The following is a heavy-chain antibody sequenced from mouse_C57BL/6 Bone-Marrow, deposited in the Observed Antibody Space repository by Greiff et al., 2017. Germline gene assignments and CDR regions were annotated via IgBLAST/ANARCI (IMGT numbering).Heavy chain of an antibody. D-gene: IGHD2-5*01. CDR1: GYTFTSYG. V-gene: IGHV1-81*01. J-gene: IGHJ3*01. Sequence: VQLQQSGAELARPGASVKLSCKASGYTFTSYGISWVKQRTGQGLEWIGEIYPRSGNTYYNEKFKGKATLTADKSSSTAYMELRSLTSEDSAVYFCARFYSNYVPFAYWGQGTLVTVSA. CDR3: ARFYSNYVPFAY. CDR2: IYPRSGNT.